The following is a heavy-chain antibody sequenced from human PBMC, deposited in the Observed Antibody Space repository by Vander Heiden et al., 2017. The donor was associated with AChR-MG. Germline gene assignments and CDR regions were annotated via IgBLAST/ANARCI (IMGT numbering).Heavy chain of an antibody. CDR3: ARGGAAWGRNWFDP. Sequence: QVQLQESGPGLVKPSETLSLTCTVSGGSISCYYWSWIRQPPGKGTAWIGYIYYSGSTNYNPSLKSRVTISVDTSKNQFSLKLSSVTAADTAVYYCARGGAAWGRNWFDPWGQGTLVNVSS. J-gene: IGHJ5*02. CDR1: GGSISCYY. V-gene: IGHV4-59*13. D-gene: IGHD3-16*01. CDR2: IYYSGST.